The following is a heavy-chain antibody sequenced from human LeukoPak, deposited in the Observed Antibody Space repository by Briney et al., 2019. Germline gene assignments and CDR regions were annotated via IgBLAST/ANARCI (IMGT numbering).Heavy chain of an antibody. CDR2: IYYSGST. J-gene: IGHJ5*02. CDR3: AREKRWGWFDP. Sequence: SETLSLTCTVSGGSISSSSYYWGWLRQPPGKGLEWIGSIYYSGSTYYNPSLKSRVTISVDTSKNQFSLKLSSVTAADTAVYYCAREKRWGWFDPWGQGTLVTVSS. V-gene: IGHV4-39*07. CDR1: GGSISSSSYY. D-gene: IGHD5-24*01.